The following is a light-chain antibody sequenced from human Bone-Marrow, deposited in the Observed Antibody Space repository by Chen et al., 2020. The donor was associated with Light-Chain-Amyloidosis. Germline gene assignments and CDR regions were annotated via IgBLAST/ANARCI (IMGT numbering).Light chain of an antibody. CDR2: DDS. V-gene: IGLV3-21*02. CDR3: QVWDRSSDRPV. Sequence: SCLLTPPSSVSVAPGQTATIPCGGNNIGSTSVHWYPQTPGQAPLLVVYDDSDRPSGIPERLSGSNSGNTATLTISRGEAGDEAAYYCQVWDRSSDRPVFGGGTKLTVL. J-gene: IGLJ3*02. CDR1: NIGSTS.